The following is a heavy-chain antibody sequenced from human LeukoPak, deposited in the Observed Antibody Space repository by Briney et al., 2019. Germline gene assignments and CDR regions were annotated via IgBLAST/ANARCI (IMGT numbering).Heavy chain of an antibody. D-gene: IGHD3-16*01. J-gene: IGHJ4*02. V-gene: IGHV3-7*01. CDR1: GFTFSNYW. CDR2: IKQDGSEK. CDR3: ARGRGVFS. Sequence: GGSLRLSCAASGFTFSNYWMNWVRQPPGKGLEWVATIKQDGSEKYYVDSVKGRFTISRDNAKNSLYLQMNSLRAEDRAVYYCARGRGVFSWGQGTLVTVSS.